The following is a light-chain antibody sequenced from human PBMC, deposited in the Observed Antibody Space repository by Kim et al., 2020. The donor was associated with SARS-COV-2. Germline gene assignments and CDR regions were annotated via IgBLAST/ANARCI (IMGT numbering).Light chain of an antibody. Sequence: EIVMTQSPDTLSVSPGERAALSCRASQSVGSTLAWYQHKPGQAPRVLIYGASTRATGIPARFSGSGSGTEFTLTISSLQSEDFAVYYCQQYNNWPWTFGQGTKVDIK. CDR1: QSVGST. J-gene: IGKJ1*01. CDR3: QQYNNWPWT. V-gene: IGKV3-15*01. CDR2: GAS.